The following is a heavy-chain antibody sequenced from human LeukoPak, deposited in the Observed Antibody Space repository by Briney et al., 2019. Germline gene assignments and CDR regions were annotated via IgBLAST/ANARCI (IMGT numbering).Heavy chain of an antibody. CDR3: ARGRETSGSYYYCYGMDV. CDR2: MNPNSGNT. Sequence: ASVKVSCKASGYTFTSYDINWVRQATGQGLEWMGWMNPNSGNTGYAQKVQGRVTMTRNTSISTAYMELSSLRSEDTAVYYCARGRETSGSYYYCYGMDVWGQGTTVTVSS. CDR1: GYTFTSYD. D-gene: IGHD1-26*01. J-gene: IGHJ6*02. V-gene: IGHV1-8*01.